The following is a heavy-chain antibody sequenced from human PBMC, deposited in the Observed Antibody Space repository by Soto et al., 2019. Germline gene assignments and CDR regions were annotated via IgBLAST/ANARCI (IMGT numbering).Heavy chain of an antibody. V-gene: IGHV1-18*04. CDR1: GYTFTSYG. CDR3: ARRQGPTTVTDWGWFDP. CDR2: ISAYNGNT. J-gene: IGHJ5*02. D-gene: IGHD4-17*01. Sequence: QVQLVQSGAEVKKPGASVKVSCKASGYTFTSYGISWVRQAPGQGLEWMVWISAYNGNTNYAQKLQGRVTMTTDTSTSTAYMELRSLRSADTSVYYCARRQGPTTVTDWGWFDPWGQGTLVTVAS.